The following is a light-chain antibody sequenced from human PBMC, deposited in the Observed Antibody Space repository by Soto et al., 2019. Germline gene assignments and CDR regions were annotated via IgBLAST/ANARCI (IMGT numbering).Light chain of an antibody. CDR2: GAS. Sequence: EIVLTQSPGTLSVSPGERANLSCRASQSVSTNLAWFQQKPGQAPSLLIYGASTRATGTQARFSGSGAGTEFTLTINSLQSEDLAVYYCQQSNNWPYTFGQGTKLEV. J-gene: IGKJ2*01. CDR1: QSVSTN. CDR3: QQSNNWPYT. V-gene: IGKV3-15*01.